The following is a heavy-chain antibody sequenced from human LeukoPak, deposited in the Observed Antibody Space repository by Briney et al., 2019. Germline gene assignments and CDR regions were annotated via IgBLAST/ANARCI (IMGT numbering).Heavy chain of an antibody. CDR1: GFTVSSNY. CDR3: ARGYSSRWFNFDY. Sequence: PGGSLRPSCAASGFTVSSNYMSWVRQAPGKGLEWVSVIYSGGSTNYADSVKGRFTISRDNSKNTLYLQMNSLRAEDTAVYYCARGYSSRWFNFDYWGQGTLVTVSS. J-gene: IGHJ4*02. D-gene: IGHD6-13*01. CDR2: IYSGGST. V-gene: IGHV3-53*01.